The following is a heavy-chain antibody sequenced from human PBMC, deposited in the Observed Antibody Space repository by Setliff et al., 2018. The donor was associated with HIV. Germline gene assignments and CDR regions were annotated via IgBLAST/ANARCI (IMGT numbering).Heavy chain of an antibody. CDR2: ISSYSDNT. V-gene: IGHV1-18*01. D-gene: IGHD1-26*01. J-gene: IGHJ3*02. CDR3: ARIRAGALLNAFDI. CDR1: GYTFSNFA. Sequence: ASVKVSCKASGYTFSNFAIGWLRQAPGQGLEWMGWISSYSDNTFYARSLQGRVTMTTDTASSTSYMELRSLRSDDTAMYYCARIRAGALLNAFDIWAQGTMVTVS.